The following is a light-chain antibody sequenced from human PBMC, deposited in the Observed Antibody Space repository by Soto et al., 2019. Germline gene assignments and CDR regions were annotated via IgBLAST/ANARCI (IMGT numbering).Light chain of an antibody. Sequence: EIVLTQSPATLSLSPGEGATLSCRASQSISTHLAWYQQRPGQAPRLLIYDASNKATGIPAGFSGSGSGTDFTLTINSLEPQDFAVYYCQQRSDWPPWTFGQGTKVEIK. V-gene: IGKV3-11*01. CDR3: QQRSDWPPWT. CDR2: DAS. CDR1: QSISTH. J-gene: IGKJ1*01.